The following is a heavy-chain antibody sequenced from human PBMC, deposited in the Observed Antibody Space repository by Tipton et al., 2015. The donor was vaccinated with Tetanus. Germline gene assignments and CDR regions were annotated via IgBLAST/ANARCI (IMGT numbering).Heavy chain of an antibody. Sequence: LRLSCTVSGGSISSRDYYWSWVRQPPGKGLEWIGYIYFTGSTNYNPSLRSRLSISIDTSKNQFYLKLSSVTAADTAVYYCARRAGTSRFDYWGQGALVTVSS. J-gene: IGHJ4*02. CDR3: ARRAGTSRFDY. V-gene: IGHV4-30-4*01. D-gene: IGHD1-1*01. CDR1: GGSISSRDYY. CDR2: IYFTGST.